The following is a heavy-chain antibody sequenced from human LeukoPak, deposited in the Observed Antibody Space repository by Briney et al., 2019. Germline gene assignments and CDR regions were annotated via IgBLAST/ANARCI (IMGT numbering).Heavy chain of an antibody. J-gene: IGHJ4*02. CDR1: GFTFSTYA. V-gene: IGHV3-48*03. D-gene: IGHD3-22*01. CDR3: ARDNIYYDSSGYYRHTFDY. Sequence: GGSLRLSCAVSGFTFSTYAMSWVRQAPGKGLEWVSYISSSGSTIYYADSVKGRFTISRDNAKNSLYLQVNSLRAEDTAVYYCARDNIYYDSSGYYRHTFDYWGQGTLVTVSS. CDR2: ISSSGSTI.